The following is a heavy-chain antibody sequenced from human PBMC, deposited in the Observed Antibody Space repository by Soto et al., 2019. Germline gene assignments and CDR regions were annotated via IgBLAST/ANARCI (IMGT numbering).Heavy chain of an antibody. CDR3: AKADGEQWLLPHLDK. V-gene: IGHV3-23*01. Sequence: VGSLRLSCVASGFNFKKFAMSWVRQAPGEGLEWVSGISCCGGSTSYADSVKGRFSIARDDSTNTLSLQMNNLRVEDTAQYYCAKADGEQWLLPHLDKWGQGTLVTVSS. D-gene: IGHD6-19*01. J-gene: IGHJ4*02. CDR1: GFNFKKFA. CDR2: ISCCGGST.